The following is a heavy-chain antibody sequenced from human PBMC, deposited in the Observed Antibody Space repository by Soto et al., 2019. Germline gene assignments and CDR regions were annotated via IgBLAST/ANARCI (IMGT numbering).Heavy chain of an antibody. CDR3: AKVPHGTYYFDY. V-gene: IGHV3-23*01. CDR2: ISGSGGST. J-gene: IGHJ4*02. Sequence: PVGSLRLSCAASGFTFSSYAMSWVRQAPGKGLEWVSAISGSGGSTYYADSVKGRFTISRDNSKNTLYLQMNSLRAEDTAVYYCAKVPHGTYYFDYWGQGTLVTVSS. CDR1: GFTFSSYA.